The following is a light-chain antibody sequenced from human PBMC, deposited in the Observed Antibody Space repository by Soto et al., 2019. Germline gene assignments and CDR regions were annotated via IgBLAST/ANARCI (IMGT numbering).Light chain of an antibody. V-gene: IGKV1-39*01. J-gene: IGKJ2*01. CDR1: QYFSNY. Sequence: DIQMTQSPSSLPASVGDTVTITCRASQYFSNYLNWYQHKPGKAPKLLIYAASRLQSGVPSRFSGSESGTDFTLTISSLQPEDFATYYCQQSYNTPFTFGQGTKLEIK. CDR3: QQSYNTPFT. CDR2: AAS.